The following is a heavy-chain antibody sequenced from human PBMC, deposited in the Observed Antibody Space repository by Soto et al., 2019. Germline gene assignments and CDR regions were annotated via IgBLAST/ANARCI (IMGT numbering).Heavy chain of an antibody. J-gene: IGHJ4*02. CDR1: GFAFSSYG. CDR2: VRFDAINK. Sequence: QVQLVESGGGVVQPGGSLRLSCATSGFAFSSYGMHWVRQAPGKGLEWVAVVRFDAINKYYADSVKGRFTISRDNSKSMVYLQMNSLRPDDTAVYYCAKLPNCGGYCYFDYVGQGTLVTVSS. V-gene: IGHV3-30*02. CDR3: AKLPNCGGYCYFDY. D-gene: IGHD2-21*02.